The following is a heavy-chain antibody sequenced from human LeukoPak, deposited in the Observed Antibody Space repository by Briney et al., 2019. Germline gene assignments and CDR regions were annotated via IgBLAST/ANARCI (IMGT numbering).Heavy chain of an antibody. D-gene: IGHD2-15*01. CDR2: IWYDGSNK. CDR1: GFTFSSYG. CDR3: ARDLRSGGSSPLIRPPAH. J-gene: IGHJ4*02. V-gene: IGHV3-33*01. Sequence: PGGSLRLSCAASGFTFSSYGMHWVRQAPGKGLEWVAVIWYDGSNKYYADSVKGRFTVSRDNSKNTLYLQMNSLRAEDTAVYYCARDLRSGGSSPLIRPPAHWGQGTLVTVSS.